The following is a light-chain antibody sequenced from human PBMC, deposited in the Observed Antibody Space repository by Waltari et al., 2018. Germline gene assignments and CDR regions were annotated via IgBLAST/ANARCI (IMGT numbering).Light chain of an antibody. Sequence: EIVLTQSPATLSLSPGERATLSCRASQSVSSYLAWYQQKPGQAPRLLSYAASNGATGVPARFSGSGSGTDFTLPISSLEPEDFAVYYCQQRSNWPPRITFGQGTRLEIK. V-gene: IGKV3-11*01. CDR2: AAS. CDR1: QSVSSY. J-gene: IGKJ5*01. CDR3: QQRSNWPPRIT.